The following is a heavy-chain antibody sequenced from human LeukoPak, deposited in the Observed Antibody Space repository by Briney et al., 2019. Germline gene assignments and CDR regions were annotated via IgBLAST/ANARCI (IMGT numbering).Heavy chain of an antibody. J-gene: IGHJ4*02. CDR1: GGSISSSNYY. CDR3: ARGTLYRGWSYYLDF. CDR2: IYYTGST. D-gene: IGHD6-19*01. Sequence: PSETLSLTCIVSGGSISSSNYYWGWIRQPPGKGLEWIGTIYYTGSTYYNPSLKSRVTISVDTSKNHFSLRLRSVTAADTAMYYCARGTLYRGWSYYLDFWGQGSQVTVSS. V-gene: IGHV4-39*07.